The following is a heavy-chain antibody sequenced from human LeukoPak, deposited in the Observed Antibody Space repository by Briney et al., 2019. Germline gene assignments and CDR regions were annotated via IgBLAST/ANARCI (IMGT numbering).Heavy chain of an antibody. D-gene: IGHD6-13*01. V-gene: IGHV3-48*01. J-gene: IGHJ5*02. CDR1: GFTFSSYS. Sequence: GGSLRLSCAASGFTFSSYSMNWVRQAPGKGLEWVSYISSSSSTIYYADSVKGRFTISRDNAKNSLYLQMNSLRAEDTAVYYCARGGYSSSWRGVNWFDPWGQGTLVTVSS. CDR3: ARGGYSSSWRGVNWFDP. CDR2: ISSSSSTI.